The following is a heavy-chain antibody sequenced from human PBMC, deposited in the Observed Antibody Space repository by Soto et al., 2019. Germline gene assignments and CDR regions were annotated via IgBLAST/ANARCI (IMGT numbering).Heavy chain of an antibody. J-gene: IGHJ6*02. CDR3: ARRYCISTSCHYYGMDV. CDR1: GGTFSSYT. CDR2: ISPIFGSA. D-gene: IGHD2-2*01. Sequence: QVQLVQSGAEVKKPGSSVKVSCKASGGTFSSYTISWVRQAPGHGLEWMGGISPIFGSANYAQKFQGRVTITADESTSTADMELSSLRSEDTAVYYCARRYCISTSCHYYGMDVWGQGTTVTVSS. V-gene: IGHV1-69*12.